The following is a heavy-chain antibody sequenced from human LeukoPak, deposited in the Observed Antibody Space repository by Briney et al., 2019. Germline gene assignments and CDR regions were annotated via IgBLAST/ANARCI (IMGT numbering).Heavy chain of an antibody. V-gene: IGHV1-2*06. Sequence: ASVKVSCKASGYTFTGCYMHLVRQAPGQGLEWMGRINPNSGGTNFAQKFQGRVSMTRHTSISTAYMELSRLRSDDTAVYYCARAGDFVDAISLLFDYWGQGTLVTVSS. D-gene: IGHD2-8*01. CDR3: ARAGDFVDAISLLFDY. CDR2: INPNSGGT. CDR1: GYTFTGCY. J-gene: IGHJ4*02.